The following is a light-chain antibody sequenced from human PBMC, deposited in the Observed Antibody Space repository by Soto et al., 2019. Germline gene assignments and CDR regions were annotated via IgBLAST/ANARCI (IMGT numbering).Light chain of an antibody. CDR2: AVS. J-gene: IGKJ4*01. V-gene: IGKV1-39*01. Sequence: DVQMTQSPSSLSASVGDRVTITCRASQSISSYLNWYQQKPGRAPRLLIYAVSILQSGVPSRFSGSGSGIDFTLTISGLQPEDFAVSYCQKSPRAPLTFGGGTTVEIK. CDR1: QSISSY. CDR3: QKSPRAPLT.